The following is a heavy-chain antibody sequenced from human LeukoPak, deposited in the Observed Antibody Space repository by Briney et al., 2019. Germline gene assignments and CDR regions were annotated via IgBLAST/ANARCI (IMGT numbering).Heavy chain of an antibody. CDR3: ASQTARGGEFF. V-gene: IGHV3-30-3*01. D-gene: IGHD2-21*01. Sequence: GGSLRLSCAASGFTFSSYAMHWVRPAPGKGLEWVAVISYDGSNKYYADSVKGRFTISRDNSKNTLYLQMNSLRAEDTAVYYCASQTARGGEFFWGQGTLVTVSS. J-gene: IGHJ4*02. CDR2: ISYDGSNK. CDR1: GFTFSSYA.